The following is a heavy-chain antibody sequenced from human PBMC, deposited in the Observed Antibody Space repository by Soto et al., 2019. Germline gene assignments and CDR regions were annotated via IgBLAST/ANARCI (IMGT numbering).Heavy chain of an antibody. V-gene: IGHV4-34*01. CDR2: INHSGST. J-gene: IGHJ4*02. D-gene: IGHD3-10*01. CDR3: ARGSPGLLWFGEADY. Sequence: QVQLQQWGAGLLKPSETLSLTCAVYGGSFSGYYWSWIRQPPGKGLEWIGEINHSGSTNYNPSLKRRGTISVDTSKNQFSLKLSSVTAADTAVYYCARGSPGLLWFGEADYWGQGTLVTVSS. CDR1: GGSFSGYY.